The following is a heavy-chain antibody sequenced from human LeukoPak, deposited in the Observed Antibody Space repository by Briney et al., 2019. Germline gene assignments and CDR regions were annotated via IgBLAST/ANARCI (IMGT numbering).Heavy chain of an antibody. V-gene: IGHV4-59*08. D-gene: IGHD1-26*01. CDR3: ARHLSGSHSRGIDS. CDR1: GGSTSGYH. Sequence: SETLSLTCNVSGGSTSGYHWSWIRQSPEKGLEWIGYVSYSGYPNYSPSLKSRVTMSLDTSKNHFSLKLNSVTAADTALYYCARHLSGSHSRGIDSWGRGTLVIVPT. J-gene: IGHJ4*02. CDR2: VSYSGYP.